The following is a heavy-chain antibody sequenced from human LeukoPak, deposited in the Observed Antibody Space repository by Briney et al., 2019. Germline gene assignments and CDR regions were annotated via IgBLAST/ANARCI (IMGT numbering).Heavy chain of an antibody. CDR2: IKSITDGGTT. CDR1: GFTFSNAW. V-gene: IGHV3-15*01. Sequence: PGGSLRLSCAASGFTFSNAWMSWVRQAPGKGLEWVGRIKSITDGGTTDYAAPVKGRFTISRDDSKNTLYLQMNSLKTEDTAVYYCTITPGITVAANWGQGTLVTVSS. CDR3: TITPGITVAAN. J-gene: IGHJ4*02. D-gene: IGHD6-19*01.